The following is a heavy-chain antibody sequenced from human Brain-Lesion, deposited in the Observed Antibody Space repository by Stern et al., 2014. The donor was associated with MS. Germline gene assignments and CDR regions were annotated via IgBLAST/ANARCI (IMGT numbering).Heavy chain of an antibody. D-gene: IGHD2-2*01. CDR3: ARGRVVPGFQYYATDV. J-gene: IGHJ6*02. CDR1: GGSISSGGYY. CDR2: IFNSGRT. V-gene: IGHV4-61*02. Sequence: VQLEESGPGLVKPSQTLSLSCTVSGGSISSGGYYWSWIRQPAGKGLEWIGRIFNSGRTSYNPSLKSRVPISIDTSKTQFSLRLNSMTAADTAVYYCARGRVVPGFQYYATDVWGQGTTVIVSS.